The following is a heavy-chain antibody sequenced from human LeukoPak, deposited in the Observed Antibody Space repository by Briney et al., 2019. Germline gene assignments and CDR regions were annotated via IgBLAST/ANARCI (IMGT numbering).Heavy chain of an antibody. Sequence: GESLKISCKGSGYSFTSYWIGWVRQMPGKGLEWMGIIYPGDSDTRYSPSFQGQVTISADKSISTAYLQWSSLKASDTAMYYCARRTMRGCSSTSCYAGVFYAFDIWGQGTMVTVSS. CDR2: IYPGDSDT. D-gene: IGHD2-2*01. V-gene: IGHV5-51*01. CDR3: ARRTMRGCSSTSCYAGVFYAFDI. J-gene: IGHJ3*02. CDR1: GYSFTSYW.